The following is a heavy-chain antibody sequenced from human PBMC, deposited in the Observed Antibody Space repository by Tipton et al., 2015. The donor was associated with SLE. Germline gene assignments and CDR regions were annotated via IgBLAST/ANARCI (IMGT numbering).Heavy chain of an antibody. Sequence: SLRLSCTASGFTFGDYAMSWVRQAPGKGLEWVGFIRSKAYGGTTEYAASVKGRFTISRDDSKSIAYLQMNSLKTEDTAVYYCAWGAYWGQGTLVTVSS. CDR3: AWGAY. V-gene: IGHV3-49*04. CDR1: GFTFGDYA. J-gene: IGHJ4*02. CDR2: IRSKAYGGTT. D-gene: IGHD3-16*01.